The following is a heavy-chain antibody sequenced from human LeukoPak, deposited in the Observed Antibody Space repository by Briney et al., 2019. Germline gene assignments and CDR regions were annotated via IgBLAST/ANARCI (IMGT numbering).Heavy chain of an antibody. Sequence: QSGGSLRLSCAASGFTFRTYGMHWVRQAPGKGLEWVTFIRYDGSDKYYADSVKGRFTISRDNSKNTLYLQMNSLRAEDTAVYYCAKSKPFYYYDSSGYYYDFDYWGQGTLVTVSS. J-gene: IGHJ4*02. CDR2: IRYDGSDK. D-gene: IGHD3-22*01. CDR3: AKSKPFYYYDSSGYYYDFDY. V-gene: IGHV3-30*02. CDR1: GFTFRTYG.